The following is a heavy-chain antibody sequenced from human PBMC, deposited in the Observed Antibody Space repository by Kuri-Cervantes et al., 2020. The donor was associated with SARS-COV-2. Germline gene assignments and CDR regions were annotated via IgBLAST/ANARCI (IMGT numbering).Heavy chain of an antibody. D-gene: IGHD3-10*01. J-gene: IGHJ6*02. CDR2: MSPMSDNT. V-gene: IGHV1-8*02. CDR1: GYTFTSYY. CDR3: ARRSLMDV. Sequence: ASVKVSCKASGYTFTSYYMHWVRQAPGQGLEWMGWMSPMSDNTGYAQKFQGRVTMTRNTSITTAYMELSSLRSEDTAVYYCARRSLMDVWGQGTTVTVSS.